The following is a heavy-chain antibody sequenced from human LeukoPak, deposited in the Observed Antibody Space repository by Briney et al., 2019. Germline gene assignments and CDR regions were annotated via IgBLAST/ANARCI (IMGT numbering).Heavy chain of an antibody. CDR2: IYYSGST. V-gene: IGHV4-39*01. Sequence: SETLSLTCTVSGGSISSSSYYWGWIRQPPGKGLEWIGSIYYSGSTYYNPSLRSRVTISVDTSKNQFSLRLSSVTAADTAVYSCARVSDYYDTSGPLDYWGQGTLVTVSS. J-gene: IGHJ4*02. CDR3: ARVSDYYDTSGPLDY. D-gene: IGHD3-22*01. CDR1: GGSISSSSYY.